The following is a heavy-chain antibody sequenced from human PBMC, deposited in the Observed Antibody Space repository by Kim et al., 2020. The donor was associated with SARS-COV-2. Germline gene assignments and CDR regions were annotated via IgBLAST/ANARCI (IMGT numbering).Heavy chain of an antibody. V-gene: IGHV3-30-3*01. J-gene: IGHJ4*02. Sequence: GGSLRLSCAASGFTFSSYAMHWVRQAPGKGLEWVAVISYDGSNKYYADSVKGRFTISRDNSKNTLYLQMNSLRAEDTAVYYCARGVGRYCSSTSCYSLGYWGQGTLVTVSS. D-gene: IGHD2-2*02. CDR1: GFTFSSYA. CDR3: ARGVGRYCSSTSCYSLGY. CDR2: ISYDGSNK.